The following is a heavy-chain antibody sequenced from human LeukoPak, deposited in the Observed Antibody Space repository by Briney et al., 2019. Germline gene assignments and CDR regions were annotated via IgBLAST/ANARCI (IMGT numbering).Heavy chain of an antibody. D-gene: IGHD5-18*01. CDR2: ISSSIYI. CDR3: ARRIQLWSGFDY. J-gene: IGHJ4*02. V-gene: IGHV3-21*01. Sequence: GGSLRLSCAASGFTLSSYSMNWVRQAPGKGLEWVSSISSSIYIYYADSVKGRVTISRDNAKNSLYLQMNSLRAEDTAVYYRARRIQLWSGFDYWGQGTLVTVSS. CDR1: GFTLSSYS.